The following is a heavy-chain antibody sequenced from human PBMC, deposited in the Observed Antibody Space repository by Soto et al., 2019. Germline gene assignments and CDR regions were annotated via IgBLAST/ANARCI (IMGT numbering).Heavy chain of an antibody. CDR1: GYTFTSYG. D-gene: IGHD2-21*01. CDR3: AWPHIKGNSPEAFDI. J-gene: IGHJ3*02. V-gene: IGHV1-18*01. Sequence: QFQLVQSGAEVKKPGASVKVSCKASGYTFTSYGINWVRQAPGQGLEWLGLISVYNGNTNYAQKLDGRLTMTTDTSTSTAYMELRRLRSDDTAVYYCAWPHIKGNSPEAFDIWGQGPMVSVSS. CDR2: ISVYNGNT.